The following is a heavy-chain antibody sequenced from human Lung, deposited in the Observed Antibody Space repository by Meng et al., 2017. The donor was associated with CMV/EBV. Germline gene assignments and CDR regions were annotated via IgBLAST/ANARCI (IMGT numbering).Heavy chain of an antibody. Sequence: GESLKISCAAAGFTFSSYWMSWVRQAPGKGLGWVAYIKQDGSQTSYVDSVQGRFTISRDNAKNSLYLQMNSLRAEDTAVYYCAREGYDYDSGSYYYYFDHWGQGSLVTVSS. CDR1: GFTFSSYW. J-gene: IGHJ4*02. V-gene: IGHV3-7*01. D-gene: IGHD3-10*01. CDR2: IKQDGSQT. CDR3: AREGYDYDSGSYYYYFDH.